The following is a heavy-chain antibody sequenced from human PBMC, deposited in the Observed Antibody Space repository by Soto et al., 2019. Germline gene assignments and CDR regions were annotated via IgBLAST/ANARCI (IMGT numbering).Heavy chain of an antibody. CDR2: IYSTGNT. J-gene: IGHJ6*02. D-gene: IGHD6-13*01. CDR1: GDSIRSSSY. Sequence: ETVSSNCAASGDSIRSSSYWGWFREPTGKGVEWSGIIYSTGNTYYNPSLNSQVTIAVDTSKNHFSLMVISVAASYTSVYYCSRSSRYSTDVWGQGTTVTVSS. V-gene: IGHV4-38-2*01. CDR3: SRSSRYSTDV.